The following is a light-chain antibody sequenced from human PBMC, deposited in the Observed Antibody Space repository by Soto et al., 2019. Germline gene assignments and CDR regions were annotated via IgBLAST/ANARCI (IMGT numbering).Light chain of an antibody. Sequence: DFQMNQSPSTLSAPVGDRVTITCQATLSISRWLAWYQQNPGKDPKLLIYKVSSLENGVPSRFSGGRSGTEFSLTISSLQHDDIATYYCQQYSSLWTFGQGTRVEIK. J-gene: IGKJ1*01. V-gene: IGKV1-5*03. CDR1: LSISRW. CDR3: QQYSSLWT. CDR2: KVS.